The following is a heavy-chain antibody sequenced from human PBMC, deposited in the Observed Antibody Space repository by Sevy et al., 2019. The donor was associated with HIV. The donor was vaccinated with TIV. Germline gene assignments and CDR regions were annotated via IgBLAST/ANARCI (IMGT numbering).Heavy chain of an antibody. Sequence: GGSLRLSCAASGFTFSSYAMHWVRQAPGKGLEWVAVISYDGSNKYYADSVKGRFTISRDNSKNTLYLQMNSLRAEETAVYYCARDLYYYDSSGHIRRADYYGMDVWGQGTTVTVSS. CDR2: ISYDGSNK. V-gene: IGHV3-30-3*01. D-gene: IGHD3-22*01. J-gene: IGHJ6*02. CDR3: ARDLYYYDSSGHIRRADYYGMDV. CDR1: GFTFSSYA.